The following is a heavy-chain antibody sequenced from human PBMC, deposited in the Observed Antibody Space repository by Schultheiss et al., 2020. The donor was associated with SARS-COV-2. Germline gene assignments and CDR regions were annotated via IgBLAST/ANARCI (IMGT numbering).Heavy chain of an antibody. CDR3: ATAFVGAGFDAFDI. CDR1: RYTLTELS. V-gene: IGHV1-24*01. CDR2: FDPEDGET. Sequence: ASVKVSCKVSRYTLTELSMHWVRQAPGKGLEWMGGFDPEDGETIYAQKFQGRVTMTEDTSTDTAYMELSSLRSEDTAVYYCATAFVGAGFDAFDIWGQGTMVTVSS. J-gene: IGHJ3*02. D-gene: IGHD1-26*01.